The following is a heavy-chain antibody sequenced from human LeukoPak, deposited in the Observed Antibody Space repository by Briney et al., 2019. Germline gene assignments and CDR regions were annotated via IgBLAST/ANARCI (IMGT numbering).Heavy chain of an antibody. CDR3: ARRGYCSSTSCYGYWFLP. D-gene: IGHD2-2*01. CDR2: IYYSGST. J-gene: IGHJ5*02. V-gene: IGHV4-39*01. Sequence: SETLSLTCTVSGGSISSSMYYGGWIRQPPGKGLEWIGIIYYSGSTYYNPSLKSRLTISVDTSKNQFSLKLSSVTATDTAVYYCARRGYCSSTSCYGYWFLPWGQGTLVTVSS. CDR1: GGSISSSMYY.